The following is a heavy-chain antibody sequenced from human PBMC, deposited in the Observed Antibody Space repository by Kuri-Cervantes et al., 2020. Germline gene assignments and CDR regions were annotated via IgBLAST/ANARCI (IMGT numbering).Heavy chain of an antibody. Sequence: GGSLRLSCAASGFTFDDYGMSWVRQAPGKGLVWVSRINSDGSSTRYADSVKGRFTISRDNAKNTLYLQMNSLRAEDTAVYYCAGAPPADIYFDYWGQGTLVTVSS. CDR1: GFTFDDYG. CDR2: INSDGSST. V-gene: IGHV3-74*01. D-gene: IGHD3-9*01. J-gene: IGHJ4*02. CDR3: AGAPPADIYFDY.